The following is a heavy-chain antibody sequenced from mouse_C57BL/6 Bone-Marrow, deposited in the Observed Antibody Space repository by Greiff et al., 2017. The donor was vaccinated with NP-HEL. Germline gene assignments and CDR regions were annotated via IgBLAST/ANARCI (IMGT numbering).Heavy chain of an antibody. CDR1: GYTFTSYW. CDR3: ERGNRVVENY. D-gene: IGHD1-1*01. Sequence: QVQLQQPGTELVKPGASVKLSCKASGYTFTSYWMHWVKQRPGQGLEWFRNINPSNGGTNYNEKFKSKATLTVDKSSSTAYMQLSSLTSEDCAGYYCERGNRVVENYWGQGTTLTVSA. CDR2: INPSNGGT. J-gene: IGHJ2*01. V-gene: IGHV1-53*01.